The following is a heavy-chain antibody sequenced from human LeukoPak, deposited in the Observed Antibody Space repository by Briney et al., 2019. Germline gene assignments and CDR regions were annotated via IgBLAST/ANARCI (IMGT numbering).Heavy chain of an antibody. D-gene: IGHD2/OR15-2a*01. J-gene: IGHJ5*02. Sequence: SETLSLTCTVSGGSISSSSYYWGWIRQPPGKGLEWIGSIYYSGSTYYNPSLKSRVTISVDTSKNQFSLKLSSVTAADTAVYYCARHFYSRDPNNWFDPWGQGTLVTVSS. V-gene: IGHV4-39*01. CDR1: GGSISSSSYY. CDR3: ARHFYSRDPNNWFDP. CDR2: IYYSGST.